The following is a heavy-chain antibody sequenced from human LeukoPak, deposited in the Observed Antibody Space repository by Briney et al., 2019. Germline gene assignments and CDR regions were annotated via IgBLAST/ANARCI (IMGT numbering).Heavy chain of an antibody. J-gene: IGHJ6*03. CDR2: INPNSGGT. CDR1: GYTFTGYY. Sequence: GASVKVSCKASGYTFTGYYMHWVRQAPGQGLEWMGWINPNSGGTNYAQKFQGRVTMTRDTSISTAYMELSRLRSDDTAVYYCARAPAVRYFDWLLEGYYYYMDVWGKGTTVTISS. D-gene: IGHD3-9*01. CDR3: ARAPAVRYFDWLLEGYYYYMDV. V-gene: IGHV1-2*02.